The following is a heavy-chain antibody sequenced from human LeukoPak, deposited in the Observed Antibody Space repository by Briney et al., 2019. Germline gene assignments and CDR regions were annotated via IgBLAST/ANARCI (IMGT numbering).Heavy chain of an antibody. CDR2: INTDGSNT. CDR3: VVWGEDRSGHRFDF. V-gene: IGHV3-74*01. D-gene: IGHD3-22*01. CDR1: GFTFDYYW. Sequence: GGSLRLSCAASGFTFDYYWMHRVRQAPGKGLMWVSRINTDGSNTHYADSVKGRFTISRDNAKNTLYLQMNGLRVEDTAVYYCVVWGEDRSGHRFDFWGQGTLVTVSS. J-gene: IGHJ4*02.